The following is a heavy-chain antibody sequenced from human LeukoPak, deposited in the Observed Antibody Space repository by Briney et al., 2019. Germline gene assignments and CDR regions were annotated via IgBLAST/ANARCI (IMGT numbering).Heavy chain of an antibody. CDR3: ARGIELGYCSSTSCPDNDYYYGMDV. Sequence: KPSETLSLTCAVSGGSISSGDYSWSWMRQPPGKGLEWIGYIYLSGSTYYNPSLKIRVTISVDRSKNQFSLKLSSVTAADTAVYYCARGIELGYCSSTSCPDNDYYYGMDVWGQGTTVTVSS. J-gene: IGHJ6*02. CDR2: IYLSGST. D-gene: IGHD2-2*01. V-gene: IGHV4-30-2*01. CDR1: GGSISSGDYS.